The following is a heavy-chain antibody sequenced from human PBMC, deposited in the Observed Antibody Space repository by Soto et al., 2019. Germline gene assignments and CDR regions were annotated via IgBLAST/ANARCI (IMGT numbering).Heavy chain of an antibody. V-gene: IGHV1-18*04. CDR1: GYTFTTYG. D-gene: IGHD2-15*01. CDR3: AGTPRSQRVVLEAATRFDY. J-gene: IGHJ4*02. CDR2: ISPYNGDT. Sequence: QVQLVQSGAEVKRPGASLKVSCKASGYTFTTYGFTWVRQAPGQGLELMGWISPYNGDTKYAQNCQGRVTLTTDTSTSTAYMELRTLTSEDTAIYYCAGTPRSQRVVLEAATRFDYWGQGTLVTVSS.